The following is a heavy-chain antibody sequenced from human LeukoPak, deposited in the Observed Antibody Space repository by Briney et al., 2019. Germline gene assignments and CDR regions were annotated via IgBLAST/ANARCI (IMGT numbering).Heavy chain of an antibody. Sequence: GGSLRLSCAASGFTFSGYPIHWVRQAPGKGLEWVAVISYDGSNKYYADSVKGRFTISRDNSKNTLYLQMNSLKPEDTAVYYCAREGVVGAILGYWGQGSLVTVSP. CDR1: GFTFSGYP. CDR2: ISYDGSNK. J-gene: IGHJ4*02. V-gene: IGHV3-30-3*01. D-gene: IGHD1-26*01. CDR3: AREGVVGAILGY.